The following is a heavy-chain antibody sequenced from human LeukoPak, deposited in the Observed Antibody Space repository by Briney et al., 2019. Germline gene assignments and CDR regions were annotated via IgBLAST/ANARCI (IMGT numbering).Heavy chain of an antibody. CDR2: ISSSSSYI. V-gene: IGHV3-23*01. CDR3: AKDLRSYYYDSSGAPDAFDI. J-gene: IGHJ3*02. Sequence: GGSLRLSCAASGFTFSSYAMNWVRQAPGKGLEWVSSISSSSSYIYYADSVKGRFTISRDNSKNTLYLQMNSLRAEDTAVYYCAKDLRSYYYDSSGAPDAFDIWGQGTMVTVSS. D-gene: IGHD3-22*01. CDR1: GFTFSSYA.